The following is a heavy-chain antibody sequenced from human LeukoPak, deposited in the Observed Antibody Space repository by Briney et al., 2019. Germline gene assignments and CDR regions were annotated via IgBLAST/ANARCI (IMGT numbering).Heavy chain of an antibody. V-gene: IGHV4-34*01. CDR3: ARGPYSSGWFRAEYFQH. CDR2: INHSGST. CDR1: GGSFSGYY. D-gene: IGHD6-19*01. Sequence: SETLSLTCAVYGGSFSGYYWSWIRQSPGKGLEWIGEINHSGSTNYNPSLKSRVTISVDTSKNQFSLKLSSVTAADTAVYYCARGPYSSGWFRAEYFQHWGQGTLVTVSS. J-gene: IGHJ1*01.